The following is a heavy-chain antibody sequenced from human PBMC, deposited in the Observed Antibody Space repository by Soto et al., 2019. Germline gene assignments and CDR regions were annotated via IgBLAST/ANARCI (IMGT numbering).Heavy chain of an antibody. CDR3: AKDRDIVVVVAATPGGY. CDR2: ITNGGGDT. D-gene: IGHD2-15*01. CDR1: GFTFSNYA. Sequence: EVQLLESGGDLVQPGGSLRLSCAASGFTFSNYAMTWVRQAPGEGLEWVSVITNGGGDTLHADSVRGRFTISRDNSKNTLYLQMNSLRAEDTAVYYCAKDRDIVVVVAATPGGYWGQGTLVTVSS. J-gene: IGHJ4*02. V-gene: IGHV3-23*01.